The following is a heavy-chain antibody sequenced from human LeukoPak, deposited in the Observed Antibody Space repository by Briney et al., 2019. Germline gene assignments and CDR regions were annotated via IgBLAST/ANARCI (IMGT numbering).Heavy chain of an antibody. V-gene: IGHV1-2*02. D-gene: IGHD3-10*01. CDR1: GYTFTGYY. J-gene: IGHJ4*01. Sequence: ASVKVSCKASGYTFTGYYMHWVRQAPGQGLEWMGWINPNSGGTNYAQKFQGRVTMTRDTSISTAYMELSRLRSDDTAVYYCARVKWFGELLLDYWGHGTLVTVSS. CDR3: ARVKWFGELLLDY. CDR2: INPNSGGT.